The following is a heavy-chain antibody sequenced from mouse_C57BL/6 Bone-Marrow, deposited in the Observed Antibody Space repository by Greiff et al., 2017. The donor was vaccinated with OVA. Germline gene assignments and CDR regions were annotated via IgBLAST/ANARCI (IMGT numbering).Heavy chain of an antibody. Sequence: QVQLQQPGAELVMPGASVKLSCKASGYTFTSYWMHWVKQRPGQGLEWIGEIDPSDSYTNYNQKFKGKSTLTVDKSSSTAYMQLSSLTSEDSAVYYCARWGIYYDYDDAMDYWGQGTTLTVSS. V-gene: IGHV1-69*01. CDR2: IDPSDSYT. CDR3: ARWGIYYDYDDAMDY. J-gene: IGHJ2*01. CDR1: GYTFTSYW. D-gene: IGHD2-4*01.